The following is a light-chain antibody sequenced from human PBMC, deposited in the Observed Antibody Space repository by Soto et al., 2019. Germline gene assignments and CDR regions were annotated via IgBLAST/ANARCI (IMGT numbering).Light chain of an antibody. J-gene: IGKJ1*01. Sequence: EIVMTQSPVTLSVSPGERVTLSCRASQSVSSNLAWYQQKPGQAPRLLIYGASTRATGIPARFSGSGSGTEFTLTISSLQSEDFAVYYCQQYNNWPGTFGQGTKVDI. V-gene: IGKV3-15*01. CDR1: QSVSSN. CDR3: QQYNNWPGT. CDR2: GAS.